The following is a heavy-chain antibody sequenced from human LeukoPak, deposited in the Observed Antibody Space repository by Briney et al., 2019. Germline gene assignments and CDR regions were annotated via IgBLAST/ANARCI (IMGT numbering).Heavy chain of an antibody. V-gene: IGHV1-3*01. D-gene: IGHD3-10*01. J-gene: IGHJ5*02. CDR2: INVGNGNT. CDR3: ARDRTVRGVIRNWFDP. Sequence: ASVKVSCKASGYTFSSYAMHWERQAPGQRLEWMGWINVGNGNTKYSQKFQGRVTITRDTSASTVYMELSSLRSEDTAVYYCARDRTVRGVIRNWFDPWGQGTLVTVSS. CDR1: GYTFSSYA.